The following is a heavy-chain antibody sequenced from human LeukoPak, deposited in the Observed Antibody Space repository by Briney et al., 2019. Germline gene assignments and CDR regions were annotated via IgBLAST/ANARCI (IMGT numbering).Heavy chain of an antibody. CDR2: INHSGST. D-gene: IGHD6-13*01. Sequence: KPSETLSLTCAVYGGSFSGYYWSWIRQPPGKGLEWIGEINHSGSTNYNPSLKSRVTISVDTSKNQFSLKLSSVTAADTAVYYCARDKPAAGTRFYFDYWGQGTLVTVS. V-gene: IGHV4-34*01. J-gene: IGHJ4*02. CDR3: ARDKPAAGTRFYFDY. CDR1: GGSFSGYY.